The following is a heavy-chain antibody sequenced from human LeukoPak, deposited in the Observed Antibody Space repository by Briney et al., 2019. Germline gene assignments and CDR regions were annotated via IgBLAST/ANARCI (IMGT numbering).Heavy chain of an antibody. CDR2: IYFSGTT. J-gene: IGHJ6*02. D-gene: IGHD2-15*01. Sequence: SETLSLTCTVSGGSISSNIYYWAWIRQPPGKGLEWIGSIYFSGTTYYNPTLKSRVTISVDTSKNQFSLDLSSVTAADTAVYFCARLSCTTSSCSHGGFYYYGMDVWGQGTTVTVSS. CDR1: GGSISSNIYY. V-gene: IGHV4-39*01. CDR3: ARLSCTTSSCSHGGFYYYGMDV.